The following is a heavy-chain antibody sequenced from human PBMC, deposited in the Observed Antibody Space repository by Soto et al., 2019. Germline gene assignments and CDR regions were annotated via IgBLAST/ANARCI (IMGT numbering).Heavy chain of an antibody. CDR2: IYYSGST. J-gene: IGHJ6*02. CDR1: GGSISSSSYY. V-gene: IGHV4-39*01. Sequence: SETLSLTCTVSGGSISSSSYYWGWIRQPPGKGLEWIGSIYYSGSTYYNPSLKSRVTISVDTSKNQFSLKLSSVTAADTAVYYCAGYWNYESHYGMDVWGQGTTVTVSS. CDR3: AGYWNYESHYGMDV. D-gene: IGHD1-7*01.